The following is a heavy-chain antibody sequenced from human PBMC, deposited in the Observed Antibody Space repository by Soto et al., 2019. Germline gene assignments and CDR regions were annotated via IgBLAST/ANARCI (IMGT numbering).Heavy chain of an antibody. Sequence: ISWVRQSPGKGLEWVSTMSGTSGTTYYADSVKGRFTISRDNSENTLFLQMNSLRAEDTAIYYCAKVYNWEDYFEFWRPGTPVTV. V-gene: IGHV3-23*01. D-gene: IGHD1-20*01. J-gene: IGHJ4*02. CDR3: AKVYNWEDYFEF. CDR2: MSGTSGTT.